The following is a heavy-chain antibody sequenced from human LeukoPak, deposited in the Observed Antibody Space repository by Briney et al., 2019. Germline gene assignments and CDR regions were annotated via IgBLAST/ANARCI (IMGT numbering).Heavy chain of an antibody. D-gene: IGHD2-2*01. Sequence: GGSLRLSCAASGFTFSDYYMSWIRQAPGKGLEWVSYISSSGSTIYYADSVKGRFTISRDNAKNSLYLQMNSLRAEDTAVYYCARERTRWGKVVPASAGAFDIWGQGTMVTVSS. CDR3: ARERTRWGKVVPASAGAFDI. CDR1: GFTFSDYY. J-gene: IGHJ3*02. V-gene: IGHV3-11*04. CDR2: ISSSGSTI.